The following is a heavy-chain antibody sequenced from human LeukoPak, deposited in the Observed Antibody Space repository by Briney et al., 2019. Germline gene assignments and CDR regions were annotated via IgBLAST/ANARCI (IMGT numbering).Heavy chain of an antibody. CDR3: ARVPGGHDAFDI. Sequence: GGSLRLSCVASGFSFSDYNMTWVRQAPGKGLEWISFISSRTNTIYYADSVKGRFAISRDNARNSVYLQMNNLRVEDTAVFYCARVPGGHDAFDIWGQGTMVTVSS. CDR2: ISSRTNTI. CDR1: GFSFSDYN. D-gene: IGHD4-23*01. V-gene: IGHV3-48*01. J-gene: IGHJ3*02.